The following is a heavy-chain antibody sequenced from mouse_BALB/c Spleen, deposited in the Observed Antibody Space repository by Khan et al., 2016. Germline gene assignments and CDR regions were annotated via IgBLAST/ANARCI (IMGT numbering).Heavy chain of an antibody. CDR3: VCRGDGDYRYFDV. J-gene: IGHJ1*01. Sequence: QMQLEESGAELLKPGASVRISCKATGYTFSSYWIEWVKQRPGHGLEWIGEILPGGGSTRYDEKFKAKATFTSDTSSNTVYMQISSLTSEDSAVYYFVCRGDGDYRYFDVWGAGTTVTVSS. CDR1: GYTFSSYW. D-gene: IGHD2-13*01. V-gene: IGHV1-9*01. CDR2: ILPGGGST.